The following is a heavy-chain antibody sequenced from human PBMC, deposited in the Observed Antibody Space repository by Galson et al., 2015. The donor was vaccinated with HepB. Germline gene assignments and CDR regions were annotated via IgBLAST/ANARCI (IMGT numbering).Heavy chain of an antibody. D-gene: IGHD2-15*01. J-gene: IGHJ6*02. Sequence: SVKVSCKASGGTFSSYTISWVRQAPGQGLEWMGRIIPILGIANYAQKFQGRVTITADKSTSTAYMELSSLRSEDTAVYYCASGGCSGGSCYETTEEGVELYYYYGMDVWGQGTTVTVSS. V-gene: IGHV1-69*02. CDR1: GGTFSSYT. CDR3: ASGGCSGGSCYETTEEGVELYYYYGMDV. CDR2: IIPILGIA.